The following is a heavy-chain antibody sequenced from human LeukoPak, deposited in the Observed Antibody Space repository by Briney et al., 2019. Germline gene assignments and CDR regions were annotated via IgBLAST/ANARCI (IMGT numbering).Heavy chain of an antibody. J-gene: IGHJ5*02. CDR2: MNPNSGAT. CDR3: ARDPLSSSSFEGQPYNWFDP. D-gene: IGHD6-6*01. CDR1: GYTFTSYD. Sequence: ASVKVSCKASGYTFTSYDINWLRQATGQGPEWMGWMNPNSGATGYAQKFQGRVTMTRSTSINTAYMELSSLRSEDTAVYYCARDPLSSSSFEGQPYNWFDPWGQGTLVTVSS. V-gene: IGHV1-8*01.